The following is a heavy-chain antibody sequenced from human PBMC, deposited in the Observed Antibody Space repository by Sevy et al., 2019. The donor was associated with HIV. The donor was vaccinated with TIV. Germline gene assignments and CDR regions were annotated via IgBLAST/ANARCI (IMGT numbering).Heavy chain of an antibody. CDR3: ARVAKWLVN. CDR1: GGSISSYY. D-gene: IGHD6-19*01. CDR2: IYYRGST. V-gene: IGHV4-59*01. J-gene: IGHJ4*02. Sequence: SESLSLTCTVSGGSISSYYWSWIRQPPGKGLEWIGYIYYRGSTNYNPSLKSRVTIAVDTSKNQFSLKLSTVTAADTSVYYCARVAKWLVNWGQGTLVTVSS.